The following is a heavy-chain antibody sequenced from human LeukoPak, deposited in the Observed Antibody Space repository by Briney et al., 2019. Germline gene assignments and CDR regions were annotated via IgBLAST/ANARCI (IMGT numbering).Heavy chain of an antibody. CDR3: ARSRTYVLVGEWFTPQIHPKYWYFDL. CDR1: GGSISSYY. J-gene: IGHJ2*01. Sequence: SETLSLTCTVSGGSISSYYWSWIRQPPGKGLEWIGYIYYSGSTNYNPSLKSRVTISVDTSKNQFSLKLSSVTAADTAVYYCARSRTYVLVGEWFTPQIHPKYWYFDLWGRGTLVTVSS. V-gene: IGHV4-59*08. CDR2: IYYSGST. D-gene: IGHD2-8*02.